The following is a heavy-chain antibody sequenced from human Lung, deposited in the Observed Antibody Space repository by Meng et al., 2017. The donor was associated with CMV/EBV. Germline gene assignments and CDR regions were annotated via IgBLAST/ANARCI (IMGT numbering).Heavy chain of an antibody. Sequence: GGSLRLSCAASGFTFSIYWMSWVRQAPGKGLEWVANIKEDGTENNYADSVKGRFTISRDNAKNSLYLQMNSLRAEDTAVYYCARDQPGGYCSDFCYYGRAFWGQGTXVTVSS. CDR1: GFTFSIYW. CDR3: ARDQPGGYCSDFCYYGRAF. D-gene: IGHD2-2*03. J-gene: IGHJ6*02. CDR2: IKEDGTEN. V-gene: IGHV3-7*01.